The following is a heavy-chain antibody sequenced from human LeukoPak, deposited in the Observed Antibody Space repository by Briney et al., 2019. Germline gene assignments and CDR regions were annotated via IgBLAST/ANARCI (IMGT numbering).Heavy chain of an antibody. CDR2: IYPGDSDT. Sequence: GESLKISCKASGYSFTSYWIGWVRQMPGKGLEWMGIIYPGDSDTRYSPSFQGQVTISADKSISTAYLQWGSLKASDTAIYYCARMSDRKVDYWGQGTLVTVSS. CDR1: GYSFTSYW. CDR3: ARMSDRKVDY. V-gene: IGHV5-51*01. D-gene: IGHD2-21*02. J-gene: IGHJ4*02.